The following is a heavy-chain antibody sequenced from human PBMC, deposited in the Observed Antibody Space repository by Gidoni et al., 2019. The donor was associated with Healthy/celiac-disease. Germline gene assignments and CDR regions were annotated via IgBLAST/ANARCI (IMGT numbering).Heavy chain of an antibody. CDR2: ISWNSGSI. Sequence: DVQLVESGGGLVQPCRSLRPYRAADGFTFDDYAMHWVRQAPGKGMEWVSGISWNSGSIGYAASVKGRVTISRDNAKNSLYLQMNSLRAEDTALYYCAKALRSGYSYWGQGTLVTVSS. V-gene: IGHV3-9*01. J-gene: IGHJ4*02. CDR3: AKALRSGYSY. CDR1: GFTFDDYA. D-gene: IGHD3-22*01.